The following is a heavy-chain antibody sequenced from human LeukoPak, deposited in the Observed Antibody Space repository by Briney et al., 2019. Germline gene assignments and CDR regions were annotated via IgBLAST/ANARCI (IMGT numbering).Heavy chain of an antibody. D-gene: IGHD6-19*01. Sequence: PSETQSLTCAVYGGSFSGYYWSWIRQPPGKGLEWIGEINHSGSTNYNPSLKSRVTISVDTYKHQFSLKLSSVPAADTAVYYCARGGGSSPGIAVYWGQGTLVTVSS. CDR1: GGSFSGYY. CDR2: INHSGST. V-gene: IGHV4-34*01. CDR3: ARGGGSSPGIAVY. J-gene: IGHJ4*02.